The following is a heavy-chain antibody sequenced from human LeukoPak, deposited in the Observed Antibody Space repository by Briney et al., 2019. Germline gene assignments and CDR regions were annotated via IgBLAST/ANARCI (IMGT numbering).Heavy chain of an antibody. D-gene: IGHD3-10*01. V-gene: IGHV4-59*01. Sequence: SEALSLTCTVSGGSISSYYWSWIRQPPGKGLEWIGYIYYSGSTNYNPSLKSRVTISVDTSKNQFSLKLSSVTAADTAVYYCARDLPTSGFYWYFDLWGRGTLVTVSS. CDR3: ARDLPTSGFYWYFDL. CDR2: IYYSGST. CDR1: GGSISSYY. J-gene: IGHJ2*01.